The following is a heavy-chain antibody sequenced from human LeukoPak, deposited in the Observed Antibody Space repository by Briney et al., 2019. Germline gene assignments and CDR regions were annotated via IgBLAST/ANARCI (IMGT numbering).Heavy chain of an antibody. J-gene: IGHJ3*02. D-gene: IGHD3-22*01. Sequence: SETLSLTCAVSGGSISSSNWWSWVRQPPGKALEWIGNIFYSGSTYYSPSLKSRVTISLDTSRNQFSLKLNSVTAADTAVYYCAKSNGYGLIDIWGQGTMVTVSS. CDR2: IFYSGST. CDR3: AKSNGYGLIDI. CDR1: GGSISSSNW. V-gene: IGHV4-4*02.